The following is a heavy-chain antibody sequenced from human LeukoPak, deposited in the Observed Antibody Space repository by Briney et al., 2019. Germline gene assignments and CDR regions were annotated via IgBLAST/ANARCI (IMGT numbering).Heavy chain of an antibody. D-gene: IGHD6-19*01. J-gene: IGHJ4*02. CDR1: GFTFSDYS. V-gene: IGHV3-11*05. Sequence: GGSLRLSCAVSGFTFSDYSMTWIRQAPGKGLEWVSYIDNSSNYTKYADSVKGRFTISRDNAKNSLFLQMSSLKAEDAALYYCARALYSSDWYVGYWGQGTLVTVSS. CDR3: ARALYSSDWYVGY. CDR2: IDNSSNYT.